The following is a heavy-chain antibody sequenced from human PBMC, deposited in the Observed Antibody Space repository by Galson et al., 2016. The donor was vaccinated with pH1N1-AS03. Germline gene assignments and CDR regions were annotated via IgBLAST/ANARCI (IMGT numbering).Heavy chain of an antibody. Sequence: SLRLSCAASGFTFSSYAMYWVRQAPGKGLEWVSAIAGGGVTTYYADSVKGRFTISRDNSKNTLYLQMNSLRADDTAVYFCARGWYDIWTGYLVDPFDYWGQGALVTVSS. V-gene: IGHV3-23*01. J-gene: IGHJ4*02. CDR3: ARGWYDIWTGYLVDPFDY. D-gene: IGHD3-9*01. CDR1: GFTFSSYA. CDR2: IAGGGVTT.